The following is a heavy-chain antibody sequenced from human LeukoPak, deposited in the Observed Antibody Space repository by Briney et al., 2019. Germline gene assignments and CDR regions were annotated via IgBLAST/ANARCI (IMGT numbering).Heavy chain of an antibody. J-gene: IGHJ3*02. Sequence: TGGSLRLSCAASGFTFSSYAMHWVRQAPGKGLEWVAVISYDGSNKYYADSVKGRFTISRDNSKNTLYLQMNSLRAEDTAVYYCARAATGGSLLSAFDMWGQGTMVTVSS. V-gene: IGHV3-30*04. CDR2: ISYDGSNK. CDR1: GFTFSSYA. CDR3: ARAATGGSLLSAFDM. D-gene: IGHD1-26*01.